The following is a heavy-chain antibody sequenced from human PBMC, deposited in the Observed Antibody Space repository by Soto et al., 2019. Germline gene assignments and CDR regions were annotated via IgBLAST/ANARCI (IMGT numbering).Heavy chain of an antibody. V-gene: IGHV3-23*01. J-gene: IGHJ5*02. CDR1: GFTFSSYA. D-gene: IGHD3-10*01. CDR2: ISGSGGST. Sequence: XGSLRLSCAASGFTFSSYAMSWVRQAPGKGLEWVSAISGSGGSTYYADSVKGRFTISRDNSKNTLYLQMNSLRAEDTAVYYCAKDPYYYGSGSSGWFDHWGQGPLVTVSS. CDR3: AKDPYYYGSGSSGWFDH.